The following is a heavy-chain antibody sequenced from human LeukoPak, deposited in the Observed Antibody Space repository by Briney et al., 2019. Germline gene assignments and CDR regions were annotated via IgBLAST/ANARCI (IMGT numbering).Heavy chain of an antibody. CDR2: IFYDGTT. CDR3: VRSGVVLQTGFNF. Sequence: PSETLSLTCAVSGGPMMTGPYYWGWIRQPPGKGLEWLGSIFYDGTTYYSPSLKSRVSVSADTSRNQFSLRLTSASAADTAVYYCVRSGVVLQTGFNFWGQGALVTASS. D-gene: IGHD3-16*01. V-gene: IGHV4-39*07. CDR1: GGPMMTGPYY. J-gene: IGHJ1*01.